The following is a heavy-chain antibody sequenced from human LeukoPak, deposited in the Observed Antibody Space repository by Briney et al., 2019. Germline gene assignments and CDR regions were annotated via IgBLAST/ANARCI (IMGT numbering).Heavy chain of an antibody. D-gene: IGHD4-11*01. CDR1: GFDFSRYS. CDR3: ARLRDYDT. V-gene: IGHV3-48*01. J-gene: IGHJ5*02. Sequence: GGSLRLSCVGSGFDFSRYSMTWVRQAPGKGLEWLSYISGPGNSINSIDSVKGRFTVSRDNAQNSVYLHMSNLRVEDTAVYYCARLRDYDTWGQGTLVVVSS. CDR2: ISGPGNSI.